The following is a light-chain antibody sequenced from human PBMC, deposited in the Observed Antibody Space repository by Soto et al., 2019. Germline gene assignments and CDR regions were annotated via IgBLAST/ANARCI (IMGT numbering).Light chain of an antibody. Sequence: QSALTQPASVSGSPGQSITISCTGTSSDVGSYNLVSWYQQHPGKAPKLMIYEGSKRPSGVSNRFSGSKSDNTASPTISGLQAEDETDYYCCSYAAGSTYVFGTGTKVTVL. CDR2: EGS. V-gene: IGLV2-23*01. J-gene: IGLJ1*01. CDR3: CSYAAGSTYV. CDR1: SSDVGSYNL.